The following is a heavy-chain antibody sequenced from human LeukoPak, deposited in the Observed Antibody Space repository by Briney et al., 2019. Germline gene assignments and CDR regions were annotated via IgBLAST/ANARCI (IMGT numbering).Heavy chain of an antibody. J-gene: IGHJ6*03. Sequence: SETLSLTCTVSGGSISSYYWSWIRQPPGKGLEWIGYIYYSGSTNYNPSLKSRVTISVDTSKNQFSLRLSSVTAADTAVYFCARRGEFGQIFHYYKDVWGKGTMVTISS. CDR2: IYYSGST. CDR3: ARRGEFGQIFHYYKDV. CDR1: GGSISSYY. V-gene: IGHV4-59*08. D-gene: IGHD3-16*01.